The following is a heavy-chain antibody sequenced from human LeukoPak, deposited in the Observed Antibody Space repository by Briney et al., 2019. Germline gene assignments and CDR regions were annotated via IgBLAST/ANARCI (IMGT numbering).Heavy chain of an antibody. CDR2: MNPNSGNT. Sequence: ASVKVSCKASGYTFTSYDINWVRQATGQGLEWMGWMNPNSGNTGYAQKFQGRVTMTRDTSISTAYMELSRLRSDDTAVYYCAREDIVATTAFGPWGQGTLVTVSS. J-gene: IGHJ5*02. V-gene: IGHV1-8*01. D-gene: IGHD5-12*01. CDR1: GYTFTSYD. CDR3: AREDIVATTAFGP.